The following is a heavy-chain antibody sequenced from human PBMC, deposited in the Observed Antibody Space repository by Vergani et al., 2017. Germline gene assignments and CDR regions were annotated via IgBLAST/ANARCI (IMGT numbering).Heavy chain of an antibody. CDR2: ILYGGTNR. V-gene: IGHV3-30-3*01. D-gene: IGHD4-11*01. J-gene: IGHJ4*02. CDR3: AGEGDAYSNYGTPDF. Sequence: QVQLVESGGGVVQPGRSLRLSCAASGFTFSNYALHWVRQAPGKGLEWVAIILYGGTNRHYTDSVKGRFTISRDDYKKTLYLQMNNLRPEDTGLYYCAGEGDAYSNYGTPDFWGQGTLVTVSS. CDR1: GFTFSNYA.